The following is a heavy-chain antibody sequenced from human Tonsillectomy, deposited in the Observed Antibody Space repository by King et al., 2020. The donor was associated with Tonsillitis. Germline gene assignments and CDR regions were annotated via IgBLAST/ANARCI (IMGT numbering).Heavy chain of an antibody. CDR1: GDIFSNYA. D-gene: IGHD3-22*01. Sequence: QLVQSGAAVKKPGSSVKVSCKASGDIFSNYAVNWVRQAPGQGLEWMGGILPIFGTTNYAQRFRGGPKTTAADSTTTVFLDLSGLRSDDTAMYYCSSSSYYSDSSGSYFDFWGQGTLVTVSS. V-gene: IGHV1-69*12. J-gene: IGHJ4*02. CDR3: SSSSYYSDSSGSYFDF. CDR2: ILPIFGTT.